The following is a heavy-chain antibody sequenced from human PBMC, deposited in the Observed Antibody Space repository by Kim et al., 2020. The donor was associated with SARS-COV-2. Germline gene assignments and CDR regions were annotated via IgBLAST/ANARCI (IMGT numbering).Heavy chain of an antibody. CDR3: ARPEDYYGSGSYCKGSDAFVI. D-gene: IGHD3-10*01. V-gene: IGHV5-51*01. CDR2: IYPGDSDT. CDR1: GYSFTSYW. J-gene: IGHJ3*02. Sequence: GESLKISCKGSGYSFTSYWIGWVRQMPGKGLEWMGIIYPGDSDTRYSPSFQGQVTISADKSISTAYLQWSSLKASDTAMYYCARPEDYYGSGSYCKGSDAFVIWGQGTMVTVSS.